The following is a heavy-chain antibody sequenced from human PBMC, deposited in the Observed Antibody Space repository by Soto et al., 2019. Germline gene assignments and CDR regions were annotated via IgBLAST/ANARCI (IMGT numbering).Heavy chain of an antibody. D-gene: IGHD4-17*01. CDR3: ATYGGDSGGYEYFER. J-gene: IGHJ1*01. CDR1: GFTFTSYG. V-gene: IGHV3-23*01. Sequence: EVQLLESGGGLEPPGGSLRLSCVTSGFTFTSYGMSWVRQAPGKGLEWVSAISGCSDTYYPDSVKGRFTISRDNSRSTLYLQMNSLRAEDTAVYYCATYGGDSGGYEYFERWGQGCLVTVSS. CDR2: ISGCSDT.